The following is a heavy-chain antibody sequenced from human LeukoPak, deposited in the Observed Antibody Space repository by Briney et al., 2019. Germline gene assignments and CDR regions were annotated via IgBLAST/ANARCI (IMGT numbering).Heavy chain of an antibody. CDR2: IYYSGST. CDR3: ARRRIQLINWFDP. Sequence: SETLSLTCTVSGGSISSGDYYWSWIRQPPGKGLEWIVYIYYSGSTYYNPSLKSRVTISVDTSKNQFSLKLSSVTAADTAVYYCARRRIQLINWFDPWGQGTLVTVSS. CDR1: GGSISSGDYY. V-gene: IGHV4-30-4*01. J-gene: IGHJ5*02. D-gene: IGHD5-18*01.